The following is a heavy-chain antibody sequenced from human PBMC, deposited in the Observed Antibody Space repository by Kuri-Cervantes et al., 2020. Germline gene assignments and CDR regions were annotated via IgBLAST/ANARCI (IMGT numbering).Heavy chain of an antibody. CDR3: ARGVDGYYMDV. CDR2: IYTSGST. J-gene: IGHJ6*03. D-gene: IGHD5-24*01. V-gene: IGHV4-4*07. Sequence: ESLKISCTVSGGSISSYYWSWIRQPAGKGLEWIGRIYTSGSTNYNPSLKSRVTISVDKSKNQFSLKLSSVTAADTAVYYCARGVDGYYMDVWGKGTTVTVSS. CDR1: GGSISSYY.